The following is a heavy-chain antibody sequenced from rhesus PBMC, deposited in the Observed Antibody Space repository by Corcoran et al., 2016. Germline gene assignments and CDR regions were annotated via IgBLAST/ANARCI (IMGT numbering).Heavy chain of an antibody. CDR2: INGKTTNP. Sequence: QVQLQESGPGLVKPSETLSLTCAVSGGSISANYYLNWIRQPPGKGLGWIGNINGKTTNPYNSPSLKSRVTISKDTSKNQFFLKLTSVTAADTAVYYCARDIATVDYWGQGVLVTVSS. V-gene: IGHV4S9*01. CDR1: GGSISANYY. D-gene: IGHD5-36*01. J-gene: IGHJ4*01. CDR3: ARDIATVDY.